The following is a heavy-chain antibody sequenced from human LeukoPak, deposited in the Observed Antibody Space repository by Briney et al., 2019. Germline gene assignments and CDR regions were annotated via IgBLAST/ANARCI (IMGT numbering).Heavy chain of an antibody. CDR1: GGTFTIYA. CDR2: IIPIFGTE. CDR3: ARGGAARLFSWFDP. D-gene: IGHD6-6*01. V-gene: IGHV1-69*05. Sequence: SVRVSCMASGGTFTIYAISWVRQAPGQGLGWVGGIIPIFGTENYAQKFQGRVTITTDESTSTAYMELSSLKSEDTAVYYCARGGAARLFSWFDPWGQGTLVTVSS. J-gene: IGHJ5*02.